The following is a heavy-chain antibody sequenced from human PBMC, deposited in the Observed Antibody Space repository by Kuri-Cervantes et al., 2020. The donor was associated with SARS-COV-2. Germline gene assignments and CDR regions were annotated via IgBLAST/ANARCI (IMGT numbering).Heavy chain of an antibody. D-gene: IGHD3-10*01. V-gene: IGHV1-18*04. Sequence: ASVKVSCKASGYTFTSYGISWVRQAPGQGLERMGWISAYNGNTNYAQKLQGRVTMTTDTSTSTAYMELRSLRSDDTAVYYCARVLSLSYYYGMDVWGQGTTVTVSS. J-gene: IGHJ6*02. CDR3: ARVLSLSYYYGMDV. CDR2: ISAYNGNT. CDR1: GYTFTSYG.